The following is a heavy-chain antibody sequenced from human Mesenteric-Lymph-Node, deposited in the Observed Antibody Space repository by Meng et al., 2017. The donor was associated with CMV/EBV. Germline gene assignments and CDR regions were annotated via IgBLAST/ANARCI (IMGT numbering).Heavy chain of an antibody. J-gene: IGHJ6*02. D-gene: IGHD6-6*01. CDR3: ASRASRSSSHHYGMDV. Sequence: GESLKISCAASGFTFSSYWMSWVRQAPGKGLEWVANVKQDGSEKNYVDSVKGRFTISRDNANSSLFLQMNSLRAEDTALYFCASRASRSSSHHYGMDVWGQGTTVTVSS. CDR1: GFTFSSYW. CDR2: VKQDGSEK. V-gene: IGHV3-7*01.